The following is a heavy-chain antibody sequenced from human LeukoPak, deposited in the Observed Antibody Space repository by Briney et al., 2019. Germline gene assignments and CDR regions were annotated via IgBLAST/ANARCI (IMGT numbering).Heavy chain of an antibody. J-gene: IGHJ3*02. CDR1: GYTFTGYY. D-gene: IGHD5-24*01. CDR3: ARVGDGLKAGFDI. V-gene: IGHV1-2*06. CDR2: INPNTGGT. Sequence: ASVKVSCKASGYTFTGYYMNWVRQAPGQGLEWMGRINPNTGGTNYAQNFQGSVTMTRDTSITTVYMELSRLRSDDTAVYYCARVGDGLKAGFDIWGQGTMVTVSS.